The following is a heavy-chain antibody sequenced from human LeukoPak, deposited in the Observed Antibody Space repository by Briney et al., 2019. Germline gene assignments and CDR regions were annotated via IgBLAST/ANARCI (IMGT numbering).Heavy chain of an antibody. J-gene: IGHJ4*02. V-gene: IGHV3-49*04. CDR3: TRVYYDSSGYYYVLFYFDY. D-gene: IGHD3-22*01. CDR1: GFTFGDYA. CDR2: IRSKAYGGTA. Sequence: PGGSLRLSCTPSGFTFGDYAMSWVRQAPGKGLEWVGFIRSKAYGGTAEYAASVKGRFTISRDDSKSIAYLQMNSLKTEDTAVYYCTRVYYDSSGYYYVLFYFDYWGQGTLVTVSS.